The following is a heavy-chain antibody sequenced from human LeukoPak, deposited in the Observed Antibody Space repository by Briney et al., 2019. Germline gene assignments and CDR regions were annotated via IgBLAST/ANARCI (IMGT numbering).Heavy chain of an antibody. CDR2: INPYSGGT. Sequence: ASVKVSCKASGSTFIDYYIHWVRQAPGQGVEWMGWINPYSGGTNYAQKFQGRVTMTRDTSISTAYMELNSLRSDDTAVYYCARLGLTLTSDIDWWGQGTLVTVSS. V-gene: IGHV1-2*02. D-gene: IGHD3-16*01. CDR1: GSTFIDYY. CDR3: ARLGLTLTSDIDW. J-gene: IGHJ4*02.